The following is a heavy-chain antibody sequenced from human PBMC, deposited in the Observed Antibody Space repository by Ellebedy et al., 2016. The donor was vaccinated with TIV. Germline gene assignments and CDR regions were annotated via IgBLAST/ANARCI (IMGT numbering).Heavy chain of an antibody. V-gene: IGHV4-61*02. CDR3: ARVRRAYSGYYIDV. CDR1: GGSISSGYYY. J-gene: IGHJ6*02. Sequence: SETLSLTXTVSGGSISSGYYYWTWIRQPAGKALEWIGRIGTSGSTNYNPSLESRVTMSVDTSKNHFSLNVSSVTAADTAVYYCARVRRAYSGYYIDVWGHGTMVIVSS. CDR2: IGTSGST. D-gene: IGHD5-12*01.